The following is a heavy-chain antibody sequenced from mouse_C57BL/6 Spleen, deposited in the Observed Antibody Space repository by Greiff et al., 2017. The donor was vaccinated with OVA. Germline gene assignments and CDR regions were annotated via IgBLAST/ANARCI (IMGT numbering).Heavy chain of an antibody. J-gene: IGHJ2*01. Sequence: QVQLKQPGAELVRPGSSVKLSCKASGYTFTSYWMHWVKQRPIQGLEWIGNIDPSDSETHYNQKFKDKATLTVDKSSSTAYMQLSSLTSEDSAVYYCARSPYGSTLDYWGQGTTLTVSS. CDR3: ARSPYGSTLDY. CDR2: IDPSDSET. CDR1: GYTFTSYW. D-gene: IGHD1-1*01. V-gene: IGHV1-52*01.